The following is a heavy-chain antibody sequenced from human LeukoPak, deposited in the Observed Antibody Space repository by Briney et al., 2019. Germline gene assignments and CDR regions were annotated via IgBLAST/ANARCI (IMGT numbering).Heavy chain of an antibody. CDR3: VIGGGLYYFDY. V-gene: IGHV3-64D*06. CDR2: IGGHGGDT. D-gene: IGHD3-22*01. Sequence: GGSLRLSCSASGFTFSDYAMNWVRQAPGKGLEYVSVIGGHGGDTYYADSVKGRFTISRDNSKNTLYLQMSSLRAEDTAVYYCVIGGGLYYFDYWGQGTLVTVSS. J-gene: IGHJ4*02. CDR1: GFTFSDYA.